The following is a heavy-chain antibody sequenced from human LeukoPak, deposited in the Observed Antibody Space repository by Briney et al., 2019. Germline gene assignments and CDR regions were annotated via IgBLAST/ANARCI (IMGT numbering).Heavy chain of an antibody. CDR3: AKGSFSNWFDY. D-gene: IGHD4-11*01. J-gene: IGHJ4*02. CDR1: GFTFNSYG. Sequence: GRSLRLSCAASGFTFNSYGMHWVRQAPVKGLEWVAVLSFDGSYKYYADSVKGRFTISSDNSQNTLYLQMNSLRVDDTAVYYCAKGSFSNWFDYWGQGTLVTVSS. V-gene: IGHV3-30*18. CDR2: LSFDGSYK.